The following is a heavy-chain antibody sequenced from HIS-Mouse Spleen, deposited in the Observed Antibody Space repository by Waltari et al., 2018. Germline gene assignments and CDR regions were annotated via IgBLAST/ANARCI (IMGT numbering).Heavy chain of an antibody. J-gene: IGHJ4*02. CDR3: AKVNSGSYYFDY. CDR1: GFTFSSYG. D-gene: IGHD1-26*01. Sequence: QVQLVESGGGVVQPGRSLRLSCAASGFTFSSYGMHWVRQAPGKGRGGLAVISYDGSNKYYADSVKGRFTISRDNSKNTLYLQMNSLRAEDTAVYYCAKVNSGSYYFDYWGQGTLVTVSS. V-gene: IGHV3-30*18. CDR2: ISYDGSNK.